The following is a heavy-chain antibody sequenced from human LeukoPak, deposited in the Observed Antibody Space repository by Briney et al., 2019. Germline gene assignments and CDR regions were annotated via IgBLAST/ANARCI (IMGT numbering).Heavy chain of an antibody. CDR3: ARVASAWADDY. CDR2: ISSGSVTI. Sequence: GGSLRLSCAASGFSFGYYGMNWVRQAPGKGLEWISYISSGSVTIYYADSVQGRFFISRDDAKSSLYPQVNSLRVEDTAVYYCARVASAWADDYWGQGALVTVSS. D-gene: IGHD6-19*01. J-gene: IGHJ4*02. CDR1: GFSFGYYG. V-gene: IGHV3-48*01.